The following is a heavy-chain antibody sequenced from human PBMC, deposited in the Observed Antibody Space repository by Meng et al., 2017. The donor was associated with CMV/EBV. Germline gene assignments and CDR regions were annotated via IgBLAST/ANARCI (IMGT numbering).Heavy chain of an antibody. D-gene: IGHD6-13*01. CDR3: ARDGYGALGFDF. J-gene: IGHJ4*02. CDR2: VYYRGST. CDR1: GGSISSISFY. V-gene: IGHV4-39*07. Sequence: GSLRLSCTVSGGSISSISFYWGWLRQPPGKGMDWIGSVYYRGSTFYNSSLKSRVTMSVDTSKNQFSLKLSSVTAADTAVYYCARDGYGALGFDFWGQGTLVTVSS.